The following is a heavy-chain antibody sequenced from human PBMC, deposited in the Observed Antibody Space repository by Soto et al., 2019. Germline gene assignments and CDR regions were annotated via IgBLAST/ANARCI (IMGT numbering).Heavy chain of an antibody. V-gene: IGHV3-11*06. CDR3: VRAASELDY. CDR1: GFTFSDYY. Sequence: QVQLVESGGGLVQPGGSLRLSCSASGFTFSDYYMTWIRQAPGKGLEWVSYISSSSSHTNYADSVEGRFTISRDNAKNSLYLQMNSLRAEDTAVYYCVRAASELDYWGQGTLVTVSP. D-gene: IGHD5-18*01. CDR2: ISSSSSHT. J-gene: IGHJ4*02.